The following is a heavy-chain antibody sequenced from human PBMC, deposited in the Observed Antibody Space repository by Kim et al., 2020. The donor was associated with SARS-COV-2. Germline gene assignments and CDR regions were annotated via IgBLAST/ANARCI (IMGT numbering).Heavy chain of an antibody. CDR3: ARPLKLTLRTPLHI. D-gene: IGHD1-7*01. V-gene: IGHV4-39*01. J-gene: IGHJ3*02. Sequence: YSPSLRSRVTISVDTSKNQFSLRLSSVTAADTAVYYCARPLKLTLRTPLHIWGQGTVVSVSS.